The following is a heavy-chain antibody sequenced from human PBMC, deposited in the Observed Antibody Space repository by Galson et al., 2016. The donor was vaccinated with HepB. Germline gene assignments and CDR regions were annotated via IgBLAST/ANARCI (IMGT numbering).Heavy chain of an antibody. CDR1: GFTFRSYG. Sequence: SLRLSCAASGFTFRSYGMHWVRQAPGKGLEWVALTSYDGSNNDYADSVKGRFTSSRDNSKNTLYLQMDSLRTEDTAVYYCAKDGTTRGSWGDWYMDVWGNGTTVTVSS. CDR3: AKDGTTRGSWGDWYMDV. V-gene: IGHV3-30*18. CDR2: TSYDGSNN. J-gene: IGHJ6*03. D-gene: IGHD6-13*01.